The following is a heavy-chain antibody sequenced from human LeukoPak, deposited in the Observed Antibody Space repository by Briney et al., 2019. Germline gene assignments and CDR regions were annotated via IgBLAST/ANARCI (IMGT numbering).Heavy chain of an antibody. CDR2: ISAYNGNT. D-gene: IGHD7-27*01. J-gene: IGHJ6*02. CDR3: ATTGDLYYYSGMDA. V-gene: IGHV1-18*01. Sequence: ASVKVSCKASGYTFTSYGISWVRQAPGQGLEWMGWISAYNGNTNYAQKLQGRVTMTTDTSTSTAYMELRSRRSDDTAVYYYATTGDLYYYSGMDAWGQGTLVTVSS. CDR1: GYTFTSYG.